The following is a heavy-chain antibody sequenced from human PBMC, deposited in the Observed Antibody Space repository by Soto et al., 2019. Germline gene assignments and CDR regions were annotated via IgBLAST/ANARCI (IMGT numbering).Heavy chain of an antibody. Sequence: QVQLVQSGAEVKKPGASVKVSCKAGGYTFTSYGITWVRQAPGQGLEWMGWISPYNGKSNSAQNFQDRLTMTTDTSTNTAYMELSSLTSDDTAVYFCARDRPIAVIGTSDHWGQGTLITVSS. V-gene: IGHV1-18*04. CDR3: ARDRPIAVIGTSDH. J-gene: IGHJ4*02. D-gene: IGHD6-19*01. CDR1: GYTFTSYG. CDR2: ISPYNGKS.